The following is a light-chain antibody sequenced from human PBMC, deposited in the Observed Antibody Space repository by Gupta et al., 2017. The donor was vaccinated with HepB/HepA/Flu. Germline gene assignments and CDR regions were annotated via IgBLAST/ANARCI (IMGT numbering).Light chain of an antibody. CDR1: QSIGTK. CDR2: EAS. CDR3: QQYNHWLT. J-gene: IGKJ4*01. V-gene: IGKV3-15*01. Sequence: EIVMTQSPATLSVSPGERATLSCRTSQSIGTKLAWYQQRPGQVPRLLIYEASTRATDVPPRFGGGGYETEFTLTSSYRQYEDFAIYRGQQYNHWLTFGEGTKVEIK.